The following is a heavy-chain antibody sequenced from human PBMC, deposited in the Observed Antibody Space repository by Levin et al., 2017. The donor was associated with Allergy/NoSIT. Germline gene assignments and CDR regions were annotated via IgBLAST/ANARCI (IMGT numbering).Heavy chain of an antibody. J-gene: IGHJ4*02. D-gene: IGHD1-26*01. CDR2: ISWNSDSI. V-gene: IGHV3-9*01. Sequence: PGGSLRLSCAASGFTFDDYAMHWVRQAPGKGLEWVSGISWNSDSIGYADSVEGRFTISRDNAKNSLYLQMNSLRTEDTALYYCAKAFRQWEPLPYNWGQGTLVTVSS. CDR1: GFTFDDYA. CDR3: AKAFRQWEPLPYN.